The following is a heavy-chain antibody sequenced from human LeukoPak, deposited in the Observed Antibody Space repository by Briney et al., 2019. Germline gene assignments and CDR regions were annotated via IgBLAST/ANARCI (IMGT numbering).Heavy chain of an antibody. CDR1: GYTFTSYG. CDR3: ARFRGLERRRGDNWFDP. CDR2: ISANNGNT. Sequence: ASVKVSCKASGYTFTSYGISWGRQAPGQGREWMGWISANNGNTNYAQKLQGRVTMTTDTSTSTAYMELRSLRSDDTAVYYCARFRGLERRRGDNWFDPWGQGTLITVSS. V-gene: IGHV1-18*01. J-gene: IGHJ5*02. D-gene: IGHD1-1*01.